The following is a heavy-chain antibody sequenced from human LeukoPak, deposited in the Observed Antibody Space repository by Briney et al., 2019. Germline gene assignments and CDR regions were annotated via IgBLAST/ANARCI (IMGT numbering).Heavy chain of an antibody. V-gene: IGHV4-59*01. CDR3: ARSLTMIVGEFDL. J-gene: IGHJ2*01. CDR2: IYYSGST. CDR1: GGSISSYY. D-gene: IGHD3-22*01. Sequence: SETLSLTCTVSGGSISSYYWSWIRQPPGKGLEWIGYIYYSGSTNYNPSLKSRVTISVDTSKNQFSLKLSSVTAADTAVYYCARSLTMIVGEFDLWGRGTLVTVSS.